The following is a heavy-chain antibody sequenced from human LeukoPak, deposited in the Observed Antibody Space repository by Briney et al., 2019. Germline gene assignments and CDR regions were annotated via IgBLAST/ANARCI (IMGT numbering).Heavy chain of an antibody. CDR2: FDPEDGET. V-gene: IGHV1-24*01. CDR3: ATASYSGSYFAFDI. J-gene: IGHJ3*02. Sequence: PGGSLRLSCAASGFTLSSNGMHWVRQAPGRGLEWMGGFDPEDGETIYAQKFQGRVTMTEDTSTDTAYMELSSLRSEDTAVYYCATASYSGSYFAFDIWGQGTMVTVSS. CDR1: GFTLSSNG. D-gene: IGHD1-26*01.